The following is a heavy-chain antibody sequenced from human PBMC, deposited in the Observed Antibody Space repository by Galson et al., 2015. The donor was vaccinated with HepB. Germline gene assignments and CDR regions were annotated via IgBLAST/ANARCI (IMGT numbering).Heavy chain of an antibody. CDR1: GFTFSSSW. CDR2: IKEDGSEK. J-gene: IGHJ6*02. V-gene: IGHV3-7*03. Sequence: SLRLSCAASGFTFSSSWMTWVRQAPGKGLEWVASIKEDGSEKSCVDSVKGRFTISRDNAKNSLYLQMKGLRAEDTAVYYCVRLGDGDTPISRHYYYGMDVWGQGTTVTVSS. D-gene: IGHD3-16*01. CDR3: VRLGDGDTPISRHYYYGMDV.